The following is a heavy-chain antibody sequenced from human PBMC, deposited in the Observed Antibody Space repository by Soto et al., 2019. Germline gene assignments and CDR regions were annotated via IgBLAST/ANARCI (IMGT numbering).Heavy chain of an antibody. J-gene: IGHJ4*02. V-gene: IGHV4-59*01. CDR2: IYYSGSDSGRT. Sequence: SETLSLTCTASGGSIKTYYASWIRQPPGKGLEWIGYIYYSGSDSGRTNYLPSLKSRVTISVDTSKNLYSLRLTCVSAADTAVYFRTRGGGDCWGQGTVVP. D-gene: IGHD3-10*01. CDR1: GGSIKTYY. CDR3: TRGGGDC.